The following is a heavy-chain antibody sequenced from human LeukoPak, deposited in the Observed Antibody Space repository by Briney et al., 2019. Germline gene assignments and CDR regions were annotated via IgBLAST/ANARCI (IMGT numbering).Heavy chain of an antibody. D-gene: IGHD1-26*01. CDR2: IYSGGST. CDR1: GFTVSSNY. J-gene: IGHJ4*02. Sequence: PGGSLRLSCAASGFTVSSNYMSWVRQAPGKGLEWVSVIYSGGSTYYADSVKGRFTISRDNSKNTLYFQMNSLRAEDTAVYYCAKSGSYYFYFDYWGQGTLVTVSS. V-gene: IGHV3-66*02. CDR3: AKSGSYYFYFDY.